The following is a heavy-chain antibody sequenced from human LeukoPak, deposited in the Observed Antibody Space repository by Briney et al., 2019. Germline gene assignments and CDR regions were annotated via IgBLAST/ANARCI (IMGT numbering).Heavy chain of an antibody. V-gene: IGHV1-8*01. CDR2: MNPNSGNT. D-gene: IGHD3-10*01. CDR1: GYTFTNYD. CDR3: ARGDSGYFFYYGLDV. Sequence: ASVKVSCKASGYTFTNYDINWVRQATGQGLEWMGWMNPNSGNTGYAQKFQDRVTMTRNTSISTAYMELTRLTPEDTAVYYCARGDSGYFFYYGLDVWGQGTTVTVSS. J-gene: IGHJ6*02.